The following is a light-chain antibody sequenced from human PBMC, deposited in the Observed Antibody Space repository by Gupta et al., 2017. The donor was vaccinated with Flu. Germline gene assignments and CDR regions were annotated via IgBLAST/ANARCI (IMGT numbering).Light chain of an antibody. CDR3: QQTNSVPRP. J-gene: IGKJ1*01. V-gene: IGKV1-39*01. Sequence: PSSLSASVCDRVTITCRSSQHITNYLYWYQQKPGKAPNLLIYAASTVHSGVPSRFSGDGSGTDFTLTISSLQPEDFATYYCQQTNSVPRPFGQGTKVEIK. CDR2: AAS. CDR1: QHITNY.